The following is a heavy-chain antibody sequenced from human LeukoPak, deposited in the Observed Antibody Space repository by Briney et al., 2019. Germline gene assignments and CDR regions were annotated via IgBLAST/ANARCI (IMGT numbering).Heavy chain of an antibody. J-gene: IGHJ3*02. V-gene: IGHV3-30*03. Sequence: GGSLRLSCAASGFTFSSYGMHWVRQAPGKGLEWVAVISYDGSNKYYADSVKGRFTISRDNSKNTLYLQMNSLRAEDTAVYYCARESRGYYDFWSGYYTEAFDIWGQGTMVTVSS. CDR2: ISYDGSNK. CDR1: GFTFSSYG. D-gene: IGHD3-3*01. CDR3: ARESRGYYDFWSGYYTEAFDI.